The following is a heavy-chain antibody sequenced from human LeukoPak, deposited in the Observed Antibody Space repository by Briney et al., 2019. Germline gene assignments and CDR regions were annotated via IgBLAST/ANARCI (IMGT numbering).Heavy chain of an antibody. D-gene: IGHD5-18*01. CDR2: IRHDGSNK. V-gene: IGHV3-30*02. CDR3: ALALASAAINR. CDR1: GFTFSSYG. J-gene: IGHJ5*02. Sequence: EPGGSLRLSCAASGFTFSSYGMHWVRQAPGKGLKWVAFIRHDGSNKFHADSVKGRFTISRDNSKSTLFLQMNSLTTEDTAVYYCALALASAAINRWGQGTLVTVSS.